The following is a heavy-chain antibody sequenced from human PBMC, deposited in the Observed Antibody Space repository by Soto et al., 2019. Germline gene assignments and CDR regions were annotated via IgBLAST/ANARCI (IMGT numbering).Heavy chain of an antibody. CDR3: ARGDSGYVWFNEI. CDR2: IIPVFATT. J-gene: IGHJ4*02. Sequence: SVKVSCKASGGLFSTYAIGWVRQAPGQGLEWMGGIIPVFATTYYAEKFEGRVTITADESTNTAYMELSSLRSEDTAMYYCARGDSGYVWFNEIWGQGTLVTVSS. V-gene: IGHV1-69*13. CDR1: GGLFSTYA. D-gene: IGHD3-22*01.